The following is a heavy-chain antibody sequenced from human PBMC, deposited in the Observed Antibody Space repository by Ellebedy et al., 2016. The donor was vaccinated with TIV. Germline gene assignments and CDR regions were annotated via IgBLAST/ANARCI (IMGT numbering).Heavy chain of an antibody. V-gene: IGHV3-74*01. Sequence: GESLKISCAASGFTFSSYWMHWVRQAPGKGLVWVSRINSDGSSTNYADSVKGRFTISRDNSKNTLYLQMNSLRAEDTAVYYCARDPGYCSGGSCSGDYWGQGTLVTVSS. CDR2: INSDGSST. CDR3: ARDPGYCSGGSCSGDY. CDR1: GFTFSSYW. J-gene: IGHJ4*02. D-gene: IGHD2-15*01.